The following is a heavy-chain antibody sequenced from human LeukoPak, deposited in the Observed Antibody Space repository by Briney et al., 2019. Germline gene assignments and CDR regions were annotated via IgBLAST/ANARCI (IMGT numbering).Heavy chain of an antibody. CDR1: GFSFSDNF. Sequence: GGSLRLSCTASGFSFSDNFMGWIRQAPGKGLQWVSYINSGGDMIYYSDAVKGRFSISRGNSKRSLYLQMNRLRVDDTAVYYCARGAYGWTFNPWGQGTLVSVSS. CDR3: ARGAYGWTFNP. CDR2: INSGGDMI. D-gene: IGHD3-10*01. V-gene: IGHV3-11*01. J-gene: IGHJ5*02.